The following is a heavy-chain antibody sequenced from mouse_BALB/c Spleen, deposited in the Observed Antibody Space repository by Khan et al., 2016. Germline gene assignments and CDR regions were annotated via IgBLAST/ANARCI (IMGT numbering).Heavy chain of an antibody. Sequence: QFQLVQSGPELKKPGETVKISCKVSGYAFTNYGMNWVKQAPGKGLKWMGWIKTYTGEPTYADEFKGRFAFSLDTSDNTAYLQINSLKNEDMSTYVGARWRLLDLCYAIDYWAQGTSVTVSS. CDR1: GYAFTNYG. CDR3: ARWRLLDLCYAIDY. CDR2: IKTYTGEP. D-gene: IGHD6-1*01. V-gene: IGHV9-1*02. J-gene: IGHJ4*01.